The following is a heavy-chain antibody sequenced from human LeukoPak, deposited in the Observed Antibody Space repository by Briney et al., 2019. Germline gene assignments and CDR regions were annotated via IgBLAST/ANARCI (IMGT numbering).Heavy chain of an antibody. CDR1: GGTFSSYA. Sequence: ASVKVSCKASGGTFSSYAISWVRQAPGQGLEWMGGIIPIFGTANYARKFQGRVTITADESTSTAYMELSSLRSEDTAVYYCASGTDIVVVVAATYYYYGMDVWGQGTTVTVSS. J-gene: IGHJ6*02. CDR3: ASGTDIVVVVAATYYYYGMDV. D-gene: IGHD2-15*01. CDR2: IIPIFGTA. V-gene: IGHV1-69*13.